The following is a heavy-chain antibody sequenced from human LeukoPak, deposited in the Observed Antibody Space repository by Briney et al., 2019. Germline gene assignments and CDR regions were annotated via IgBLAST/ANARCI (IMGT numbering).Heavy chain of an antibody. V-gene: IGHV3-74*03. J-gene: IGHJ4*02. D-gene: IGHD4-17*01. Sequence: PGGSLRLSCAASGFTLGNYWMHWVRQAPGKGLVWVSRGDGDGSHSTYADSVKGRFTVSRDNAKNTLYLQMNRLTGEETAVYYCAYSDHFDTWGQGTLVTVSS. CDR3: AYSDHFDT. CDR1: GFTLGNYW. CDR2: GDGDGSHS.